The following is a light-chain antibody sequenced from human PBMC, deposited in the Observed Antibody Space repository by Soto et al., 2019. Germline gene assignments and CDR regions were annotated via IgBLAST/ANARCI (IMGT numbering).Light chain of an antibody. CDR2: GAS. CDR1: QSISNNY. J-gene: IGKJ1*01. V-gene: IGKV3-20*01. Sequence: EIVLTQSPGTLSLSPGERATFSCRASQSISNNYLTWYQQKPGPAPRLLIYGASSRATGIPDRFSASGSGTDFTLTISRLEPEDFAVYYCQQYDRSPRTFGQGTKVEIK. CDR3: QQYDRSPRT.